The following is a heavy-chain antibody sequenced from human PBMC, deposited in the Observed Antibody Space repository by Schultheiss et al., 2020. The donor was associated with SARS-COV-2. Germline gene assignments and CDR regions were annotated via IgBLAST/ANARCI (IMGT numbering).Heavy chain of an antibody. CDR1: GFTFSSYG. CDR2: IWYDGSNK. D-gene: IGHD6-19*01. CDR3: ARLSPTAVAGTGDY. V-gene: IGHV3-33*01. J-gene: IGHJ4*02. Sequence: GESLKISCAASGFTFSSYGMHWVRQAPGKGLEWVAVIWYDGSNKYYADSVKGRFTISRDNSKNTLYLQMNSLRAEDTAVYYCARLSPTAVAGTGDYWGQGTLVTVSS.